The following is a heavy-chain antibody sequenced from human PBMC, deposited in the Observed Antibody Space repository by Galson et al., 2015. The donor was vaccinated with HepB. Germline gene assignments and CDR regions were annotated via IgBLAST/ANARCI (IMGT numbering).Heavy chain of an antibody. D-gene: IGHD1-26*01. V-gene: IGHV3-33*08. J-gene: IGHJ4*02. CDR2: ISAGGGRR. Sequence: SLRLSCAASGFTFRRYGMHWVRLAPGKGLEWVAFISAGGGRRDYADSVRGRFSISRDDSRDILYLKMNGRRVDDAARYYCARDGSHYDVDYWGQGTLVTVFS. CDR3: ARDGSHYDVDY. CDR1: GFTFRRYG.